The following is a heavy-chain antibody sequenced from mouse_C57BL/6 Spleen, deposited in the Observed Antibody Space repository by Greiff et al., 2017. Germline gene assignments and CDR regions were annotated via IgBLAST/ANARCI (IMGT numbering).Heavy chain of an antibody. CDR1: GFTFSSYG. V-gene: IGHV5-6*01. J-gene: IGHJ3*01. Sequence: EVHRVESGGDLVKPGGSLKLSCAASGFTFSSYGMSWVRQTPDKRLEWVATISSGGSYTYYPDSVKGRFTISRDNAKNTLYLQMSSLKSEDTAMYYCARRWTTVVEGFAYWGQGTLVTVSA. CDR2: ISSGGSYT. CDR3: ARRWTTVVEGFAY. D-gene: IGHD1-1*01.